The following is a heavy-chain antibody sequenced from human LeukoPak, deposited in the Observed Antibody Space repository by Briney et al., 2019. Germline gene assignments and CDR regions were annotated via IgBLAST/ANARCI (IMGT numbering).Heavy chain of an antibody. CDR3: ARISSGWTRGNWFDP. D-gene: IGHD6-19*01. V-gene: IGHV4-59*01. CDR1: GGSISSYY. J-gene: IGHJ5*02. Sequence: SETLSLTCTVSGGSISSYYWSWIRQPPGKGLEWIGYIYYSGSTHYNPSLKSRVTISVDTSKNQFSLKLSSVTAADTAVYYCARISSGWTRGNWFDPWGQGTLVTVSS. CDR2: IYYSGST.